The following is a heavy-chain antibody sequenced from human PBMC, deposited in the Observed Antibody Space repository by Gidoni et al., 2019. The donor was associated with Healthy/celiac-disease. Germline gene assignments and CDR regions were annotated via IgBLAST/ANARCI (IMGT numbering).Heavy chain of an antibody. CDR2: INPNSGGT. V-gene: IGHV1-2*02. CDR1: GYTLTGYY. CDR3: ARDHGMASPGDGAFDI. Sequence: QVQLVQSGAEVKKPGASVKVSCKASGYTLTGYYMHWVRQAPGQGLEWMGWINPNSGGTNYAQKFQGRVTMTRDTSISTAYMELSRLRSDDTAVYYCARDHGMASPGDGAFDIWGQGTMVTVSS. D-gene: IGHD2-2*01. J-gene: IGHJ3*02.